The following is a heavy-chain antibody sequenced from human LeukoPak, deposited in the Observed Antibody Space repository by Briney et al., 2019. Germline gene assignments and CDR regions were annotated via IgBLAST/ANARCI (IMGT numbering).Heavy chain of an antibody. CDR2: IYYSGST. D-gene: IGHD3-9*01. CDR3: ARGHYDILTGYPNYYYGMDV. CDR1: GGSISSYY. V-gene: IGHV4-59*01. Sequence: SETLSLTCTVSGGSISSYYWSWIRQPPGKGLEWIGYIYYSGSTNYNPSLKSRVTISVDTSKNQFSLKLSSVTAADTAVYHCARGHYDILTGYPNYYYGMDVWGQGTTVTVSS. J-gene: IGHJ6*02.